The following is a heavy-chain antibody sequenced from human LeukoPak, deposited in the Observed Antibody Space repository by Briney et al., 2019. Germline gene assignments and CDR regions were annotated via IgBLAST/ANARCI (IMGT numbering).Heavy chain of an antibody. CDR3: ARDLEWSNYYFDY. V-gene: IGHV1-2*02. CDR2: INPNSGGT. CDR1: GYTFTGYY. J-gene: IGHJ4*02. Sequence: PLASVKVSCKASGYTFTGYYMHWVRQAPGQGLEWMGWINPNSGGTNYAQKFQGRVTMTRDTSISTAYMELSRLRSDDTAVYYCARDLEWSNYYFDYWGQGTLVTVSS. D-gene: IGHD3-3*01.